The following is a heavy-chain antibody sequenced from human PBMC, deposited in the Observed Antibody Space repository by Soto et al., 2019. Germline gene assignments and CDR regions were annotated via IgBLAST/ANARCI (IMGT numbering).Heavy chain of an antibody. Sequence: LVESGGGVVRPGGSLTLSCVGSGFSFHSYSLHWVRQAPGKGLEWVATVSLDSKNKYYIDSVEGRFTISRDNSKNVMSLQMNSLRHEDTAVYYCAKESVEATYSYYGMDVWGPGTAVTVSS. J-gene: IGHJ6*02. CDR3: AKESVEATYSYYGMDV. V-gene: IGHV3-30*18. D-gene: IGHD4-4*01. CDR2: VSLDSKNK. CDR1: GFSFHSYS.